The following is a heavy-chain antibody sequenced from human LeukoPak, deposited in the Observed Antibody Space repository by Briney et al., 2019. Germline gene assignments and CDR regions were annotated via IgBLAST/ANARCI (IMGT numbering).Heavy chain of an antibody. CDR1: GFTFSSNW. D-gene: IGHD1-26*01. CDR3: ARDGRPLDY. V-gene: IGHV3-7*01. J-gene: IGHJ4*02. Sequence: VGSLRLSCAASGFTFSSNWMSWVRQAPGKGLEWVANIKQDGSEKYYVDSVKGRFTISRDNAKNSLFLQMNSLRAEDTAVYYCARDGRPLDYWGQGTLVTVSS. CDR2: IKQDGSEK.